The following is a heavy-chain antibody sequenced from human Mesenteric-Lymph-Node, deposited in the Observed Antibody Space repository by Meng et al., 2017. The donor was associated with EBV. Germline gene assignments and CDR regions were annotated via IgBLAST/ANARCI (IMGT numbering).Heavy chain of an antibody. CDR3: APYYYDRSAYFA. V-gene: IGHV1-69*01. J-gene: IGHJ5*02. CDR1: GGTFSRYA. D-gene: IGHD3-22*01. CDR2: IIPIFSTA. Sequence: QVLLVQAGAEVKKPGVTVNVYCNASGGTFSRYAISWVRQAPGQEREWMGGIIPIFSTANYAQKFQGRVTITADESTSTAYMELNSLRYADTAVYYCAPYYYDRSAYFAWGQGTLVTVSS.